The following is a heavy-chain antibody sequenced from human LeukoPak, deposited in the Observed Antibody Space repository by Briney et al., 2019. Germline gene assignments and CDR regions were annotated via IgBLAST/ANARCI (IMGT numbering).Heavy chain of an antibody. CDR1: GFTFSSYS. D-gene: IGHD5-24*01. CDR2: ISSSSSYI. V-gene: IGHV3-21*01. CDR3: ARDRDGYNYGDY. J-gene: IGHJ4*02. Sequence: GGSLRLSCAASGFTFSSYSMNWVRQAPGKGLEWVSSISSSSSYIYYADSVKGRFTISRDNAKNSLYLQMNSLRAEDTAVYYCARDRDGYNYGDYWGQGPLVTVPS.